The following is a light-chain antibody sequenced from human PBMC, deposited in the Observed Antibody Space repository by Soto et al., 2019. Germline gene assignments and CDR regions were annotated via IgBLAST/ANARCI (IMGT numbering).Light chain of an antibody. V-gene: IGKV1-6*01. CDR3: LHDYSYPRT. Sequence: AIQMTQSPSSLPASVGDRVIITCRASQAIRNDLGWYQQKPGKAPKLLIYTASTLQSGVPSRFSGSGSGADFTLTIRSLQPEDSATYYCLHDYSYPRTFGQGTKVDIK. J-gene: IGKJ1*01. CDR2: TAS. CDR1: QAIRND.